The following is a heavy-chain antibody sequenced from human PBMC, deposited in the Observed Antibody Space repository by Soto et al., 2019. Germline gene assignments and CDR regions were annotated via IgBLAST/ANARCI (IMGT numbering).Heavy chain of an antibody. CDR3: SIGSWSAETFDV. CDR1: GGTFNTYT. CDR2: IIPMLPVT. J-gene: IGHJ3*01. Sequence: QVHLIQSGAEVKKPGSSVKVSCKAAGGTFNTYTLFWVRQAPGHGLEWMGRIIPMLPVTNSAQKFQGRLTITTNKSTGTDFMELTSLTSDDTTVYYCSIGSWSAETFDVWGQGTMVTVSS. V-gene: IGHV1-69*02. D-gene: IGHD2-2*01.